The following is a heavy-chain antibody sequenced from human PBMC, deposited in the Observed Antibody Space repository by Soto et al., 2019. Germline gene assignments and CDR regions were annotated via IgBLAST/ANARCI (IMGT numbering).Heavy chain of an antibody. J-gene: IGHJ4*02. CDR2: IYHSGST. CDR3: ARAGGLGAVAADY. Sequence: QLQLQESGSGLVKPSQTLSLTCAVSGGSISSGGYSWSWIRQPPGKGLEWIGYIYHSGSTYYNPSLKSRVTIPVDRSKNQFSLKLSSVTAADTAVYYCARAGGLGAVAADYWGQGTLVTVSS. CDR1: GGSISSGGYS. D-gene: IGHD6-19*01. V-gene: IGHV4-30-2*01.